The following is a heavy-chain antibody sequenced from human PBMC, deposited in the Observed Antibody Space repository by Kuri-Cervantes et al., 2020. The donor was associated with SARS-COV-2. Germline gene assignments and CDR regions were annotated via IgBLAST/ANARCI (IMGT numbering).Heavy chain of an antibody. J-gene: IGHJ3*02. CDR1: GFSFSSYS. V-gene: IGHV3-48*01. CDR3: AKDYDSSGYLGGDAFDI. Sequence: GESLKISCAASGFSFSSYSMNWVRQAPGKGLEWLAYISSGGTKVSYADSVKGRFTISRDNSKNTLYLQMNSLRAEDTAVYYCAKDYDSSGYLGGDAFDIWGQGTMVTVSS. D-gene: IGHD3-22*01. CDR2: ISSGGTKV.